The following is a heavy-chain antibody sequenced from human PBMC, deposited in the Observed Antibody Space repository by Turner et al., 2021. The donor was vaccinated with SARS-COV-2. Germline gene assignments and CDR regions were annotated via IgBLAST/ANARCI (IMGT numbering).Heavy chain of an antibody. Sequence: QLQLQESGPGLVKPSETLSLTCTVSGGSISSSSYYWGWIRQPPGKGLEWIGSIYYSGSTYYNPSLKSRVTISVDTSKNQFSLKLTSVTAADTAVCFCARHWEVAAAAYLARFDPWGQGTLVTVSS. CDR2: IYYSGST. CDR1: GGSISSSSYY. V-gene: IGHV4-39*01. J-gene: IGHJ5*02. CDR3: ARHWEVAAAAYLARFDP. D-gene: IGHD6-13*01.